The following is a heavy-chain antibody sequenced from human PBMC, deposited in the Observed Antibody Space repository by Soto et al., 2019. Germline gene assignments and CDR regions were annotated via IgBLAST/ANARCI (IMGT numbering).Heavy chain of an antibody. CDR2: IDWDDDK. CDR1: GFSLSTSGMC. CDR3: ARMRCPKNYFDY. V-gene: IGHV2-70*20. Sequence: SGPTLVNPTQTLTLTCTFSGFSLSTSGMCVSWVRQPPGKALEWLALIDWDDDKYYSTSLKTRLTISKDTSKNQVVLTMTNMDPVDTATYYCARMRCPKNYFDYWGQGTLVTVSS. J-gene: IGHJ4*02.